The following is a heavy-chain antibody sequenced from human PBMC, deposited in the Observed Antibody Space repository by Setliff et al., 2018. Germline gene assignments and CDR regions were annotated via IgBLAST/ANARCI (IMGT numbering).Heavy chain of an antibody. CDR3: ARHRVGNSGYAIPILDF. CDR1: GYSFSISW. J-gene: IGHJ4*02. Sequence: GESLKISCKDSGYSFSISWIGWVRQMPGKGLDWMRIIYPGDSHNIRYSPSFQGQVTISADKSITTAYLQWSSLKASDTAIYYCARHRVGNSGYAIPILDFWGQGALVTVSS. V-gene: IGHV5-51*01. CDR2: IYPGDSHNI. D-gene: IGHD5-12*01.